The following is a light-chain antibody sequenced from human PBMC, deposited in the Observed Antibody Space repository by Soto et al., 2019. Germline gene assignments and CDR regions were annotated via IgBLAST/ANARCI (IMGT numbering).Light chain of an antibody. V-gene: IGKV3-20*01. Sequence: SVVTQSPATLTFAPGERSTLSCRASQSVSSYLAWYQQKPGQAPRLLIYGASSRATGIPDRFSGSGSGTDFTLTISRLEPEDFAVYHCQQYGSSPRTFGRGTKVDIK. CDR2: GAS. CDR1: QSVSSY. J-gene: IGKJ1*01. CDR3: QQYGSSPRT.